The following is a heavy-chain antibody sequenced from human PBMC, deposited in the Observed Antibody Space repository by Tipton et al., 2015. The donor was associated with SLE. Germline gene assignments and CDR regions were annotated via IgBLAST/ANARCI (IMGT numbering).Heavy chain of an antibody. J-gene: IGHJ3*02. CDR3: ATTDYYDSSGYYYSAFDI. V-gene: IGHV3-11*01. Sequence: LSLTCTVSGGSISSFYWSWIRQAPGKGLEWVSYISSSGSTIYYADSVKGRFTISRDNAKNSLYLQMNSLRAEDTAVYYCATTDYYDSSGYYYSAFDIWGQGTMVTVSS. CDR2: ISSSGSTI. D-gene: IGHD3-22*01. CDR1: GGSISSFY.